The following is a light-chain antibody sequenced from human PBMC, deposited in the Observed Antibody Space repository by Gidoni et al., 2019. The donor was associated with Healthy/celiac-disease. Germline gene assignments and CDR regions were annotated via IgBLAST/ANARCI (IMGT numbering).Light chain of an antibody. CDR1: QRVSSY. J-gene: IGKJ2*01. V-gene: IGKV3-11*01. CDR3: QQRSNWKAT. Sequence: EIVLTQSPATLSLSPGERATLSCRASQRVSSYLAWYQQKPGQAPRLLIYDASNRATGIPARFRGSGSGTDFTLTISSLEPEDFAGYYCQQRSNWKATFGQGTKLEIK. CDR2: DAS.